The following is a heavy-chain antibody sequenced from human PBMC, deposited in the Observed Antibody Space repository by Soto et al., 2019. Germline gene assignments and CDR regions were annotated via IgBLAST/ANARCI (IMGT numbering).Heavy chain of an antibody. V-gene: IGHV4-30-2*01. J-gene: IGHJ5*02. CDR1: VGSISSGGYS. CDR3: ARGNTMVRGVRTWWFDP. D-gene: IGHD3-10*01. CDR2: IYHSGST. Sequence: PSETLSLTGAVSVGSISSGGYSWRWIRQPPGKGLEWIGYIYHSGSTYYNPSLKSRVTISVDRSKNQFSLKLSSVTAADTAVYYCARGNTMVRGVRTWWFDPWGQGTLVTVSS.